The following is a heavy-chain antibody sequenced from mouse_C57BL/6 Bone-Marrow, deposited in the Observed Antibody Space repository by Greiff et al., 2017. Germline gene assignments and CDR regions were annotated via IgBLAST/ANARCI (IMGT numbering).Heavy chain of an antibody. D-gene: IGHD1-2*01. CDR1: GYSFTDYN. CDR3: ARASLLRYYFDY. V-gene: IGHV1-39*01. J-gene: IGHJ2*01. CDR2: INPNYGTT. Sequence: VQLQQPGPELVKPGASVKISCKASGYSFTDYNMNWVKQSNGKSLEWIGVINPNYGTTSYNQKFKGKATLTVAQSSSTAYMQINSLSSEDSAVYYCARASLLRYYFDYWGQGTTLTVSS.